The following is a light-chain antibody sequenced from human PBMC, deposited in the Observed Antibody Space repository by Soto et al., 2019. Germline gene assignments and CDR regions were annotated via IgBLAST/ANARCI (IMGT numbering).Light chain of an antibody. CDR1: QSLSSTS. V-gene: IGKV3-20*01. CDR2: GAS. CDR3: QQYDTTPWT. J-gene: IGKJ1*01. Sequence: EIVLTQSPGTLSLSPGERAVLSCTASQSLSSTSLAWYQQQPRHGHRLIIYGASRRATVIPDRFSAIESGTDFTVTISPLDPDVFVVYFCQQYDTTPWTFGRGTRV.